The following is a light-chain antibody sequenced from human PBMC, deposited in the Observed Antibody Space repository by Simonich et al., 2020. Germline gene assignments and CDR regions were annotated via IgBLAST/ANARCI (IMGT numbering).Light chain of an antibody. CDR3: QQYNSYSSWT. CDR2: KAS. V-gene: IGKV1-5*03. CDR1: QSISNW. Sequence: DIQMTQSPSTLSASVGDRVTITGRASQSISNWLAWYQQKPGKAPKLLIYKASSLESGVPSRFSGSGSETEFTLTISSLQPDDFATYYCQQYNSYSSWTFGQGTKVEIK. J-gene: IGKJ1*01.